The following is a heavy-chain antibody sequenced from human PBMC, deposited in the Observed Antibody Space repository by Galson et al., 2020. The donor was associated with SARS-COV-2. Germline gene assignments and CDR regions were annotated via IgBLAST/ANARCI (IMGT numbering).Heavy chain of an antibody. CDR1: GFPFNSYT. CDR3: AREASWAMFAMDV. J-gene: IGHJ6*02. Sequence: GGSLRLSCLVSGFPFNSYTMNWVRQAPGKGLEWVSAISSGSDYIYNADSVKGRFTISRDKAKNSLYLQMNSLKAEDTAVYFCAREASWAMFAMDVWGQGTTVTVSS. CDR2: ISSGSDYI. D-gene: IGHD3-10*02. V-gene: IGHV3-21*01.